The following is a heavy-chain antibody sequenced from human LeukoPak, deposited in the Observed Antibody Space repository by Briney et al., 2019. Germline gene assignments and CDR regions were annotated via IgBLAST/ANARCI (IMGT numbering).Heavy chain of an antibody. V-gene: IGHV3-53*01. J-gene: IGHJ5*02. CDR2: IYSGGST. Sequence: PGGSLRLSCAASGFTVSSNYMSWVRQAPGKGLEWVSVIYSGGSTYYADSVKGRFTISRDNSKNTLYLQMNSLRAEDTAVYYCARDVLRGYYYDSSGYSTWGQGTLVTVSS. CDR3: ARDVLRGYYYDSSGYST. D-gene: IGHD3-22*01. CDR1: GFTVSSNY.